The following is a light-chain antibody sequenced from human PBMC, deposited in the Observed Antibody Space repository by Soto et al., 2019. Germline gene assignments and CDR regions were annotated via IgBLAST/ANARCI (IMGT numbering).Light chain of an antibody. CDR3: QLRTT. CDR2: STT. Sequence: EIVLTQSPGTLSLSPGERATLSCRASQSVSSSYLAWYQQRPGQAPRLLIYSTTSRATGIPDRFRGSGSGTDFSLTISSLEPEDFAVYYCQLRTTFGQGTRLEIK. V-gene: IGKV3-20*01. CDR1: QSVSSSY. J-gene: IGKJ5*01.